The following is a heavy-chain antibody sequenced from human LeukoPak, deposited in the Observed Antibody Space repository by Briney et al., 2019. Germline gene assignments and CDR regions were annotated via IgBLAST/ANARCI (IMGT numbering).Heavy chain of an antibody. CDR2: ISAYNGIT. Sequence: ASVKVSCKASGYTFTSYGISWVRQAPGQGLEWMGWISAYNGITNYAQKLQGRVTMTTDTSTSTAYMELRSLRSDDTAVYYCARDLGTIAAAGRHYFDYWGQGTLVTVSS. D-gene: IGHD6-13*01. V-gene: IGHV1-18*01. J-gene: IGHJ4*02. CDR1: GYTFTSYG. CDR3: ARDLGTIAAAGRHYFDY.